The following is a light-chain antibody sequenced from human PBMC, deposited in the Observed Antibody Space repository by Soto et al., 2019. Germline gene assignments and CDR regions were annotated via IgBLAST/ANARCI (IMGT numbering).Light chain of an antibody. CDR3: QQYYSAPWT. CDR1: QNVLYTANKKNS. Sequence: DIVMTLSRHSVAVSLGERATINHNSPQNVLYTANKKNSLGWYQKRPGQPTKLLNRWPSTRASGVPDRFSGSGSGKDFTITSSSLQEEDVAVYHCQQYYSAPWTFGQGTKVDI. V-gene: IGKV4-1*01. J-gene: IGKJ1*01. CDR2: WPS.